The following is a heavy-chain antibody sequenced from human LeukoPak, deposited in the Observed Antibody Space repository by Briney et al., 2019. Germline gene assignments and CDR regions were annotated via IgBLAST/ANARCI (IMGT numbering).Heavy chain of an antibody. CDR1: GGSISSYY. V-gene: IGHV4-59*08. CDR2: IYYSGST. D-gene: IGHD2-15*01. Sequence: PSETLSLTCTVSGGSISSYYWSWIRQPPGKGLEWIGYIYYSGSTNYNPSLKSRVTISVDTSKNQFSLKLSSVTAADTAVYYCARLVVAATSYTGDKDNWFDPWGQETLVTVSS. J-gene: IGHJ5*02. CDR3: ARLVVAATSYTGDKDNWFDP.